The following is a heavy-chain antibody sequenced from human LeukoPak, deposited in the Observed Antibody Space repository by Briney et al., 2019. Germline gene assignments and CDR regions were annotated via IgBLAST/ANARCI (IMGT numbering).Heavy chain of an antibody. Sequence: KSSETLSLTCTVSGGSISSHYWSWIRQPPGKGLEWIGYIYYSGSTNYNPSLKSRVTISVDTCKNQFSLKLSSVTAADTAVYYCARAAQRYCSSTSCYTWFDYWGQGTLVTVSS. D-gene: IGHD2-2*02. CDR1: GGSISSHY. V-gene: IGHV4-59*11. CDR3: ARAAQRYCSSTSCYTWFDY. CDR2: IYYSGST. J-gene: IGHJ4*02.